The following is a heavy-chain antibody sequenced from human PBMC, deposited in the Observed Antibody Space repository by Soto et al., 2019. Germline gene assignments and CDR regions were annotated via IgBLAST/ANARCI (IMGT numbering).Heavy chain of an antibody. CDR1: GFIFSGSG. CDR3: ARWVGGSMYDNSGKYDS. V-gene: IGHV3-30*03. CDR2: VSNDGIRK. J-gene: IGHJ5*01. Sequence: QVQLVESGGGVDQPGRSLRLTCAASGFIFSGSGMHWVRQAPGKGLEWVALVSNDGIRKYYGDSVKGRFTISRDNAENTLYLQMNSLRAEDTAVYYCARWVGGSMYDNSGKYDSWGQGTLVTVSS. D-gene: IGHD3-22*01.